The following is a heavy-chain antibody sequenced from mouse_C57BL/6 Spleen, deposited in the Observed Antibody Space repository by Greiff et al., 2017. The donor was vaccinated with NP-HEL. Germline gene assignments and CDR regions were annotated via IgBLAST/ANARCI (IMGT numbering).Heavy chain of an antibody. J-gene: IGHJ2*01. Sequence: VQLQQSGAELVRPGASVKLSCTASGFNIKDYYMHWVKQRPEQGLEWIGRIDPEDGDTEYAPKFQGKATMTADTSSNTAYLQLSSLTSEDTAVYYCTTDYYGSSGDFDYWGQGTTRTVSS. V-gene: IGHV14-1*01. D-gene: IGHD1-1*01. CDR2: IDPEDGDT. CDR1: GFNIKDYY. CDR3: TTDYYGSSGDFDY.